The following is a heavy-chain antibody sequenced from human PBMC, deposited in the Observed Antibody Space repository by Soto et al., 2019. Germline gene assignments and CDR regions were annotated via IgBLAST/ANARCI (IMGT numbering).Heavy chain of an antibody. D-gene: IGHD5-12*01. V-gene: IGHV4-59*01. Sequence: PSETLSLTCTVSGGSISSYYWSWIRQPPGKGREWIGYIYYSGSTNYNPSLKSRVTISVDTSKNQFSLKLSSVTAADTAVYYCARFSGGDGYNYGFDYWGQGTLVTVSS. CDR3: ARFSGGDGYNYGFDY. J-gene: IGHJ4*02. CDR1: GGSISSYY. CDR2: IYYSGST.